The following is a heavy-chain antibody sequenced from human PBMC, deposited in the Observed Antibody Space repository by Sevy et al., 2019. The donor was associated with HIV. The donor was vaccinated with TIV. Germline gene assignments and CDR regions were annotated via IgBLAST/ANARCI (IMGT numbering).Heavy chain of an antibody. CDR2: INPSGGNT. CDR1: GYTLTTYY. Sequence: ASVKVSCKASGYTLTTYYMHWVRQAPGQGLEWMGIINPSGGNTNYAQKFQGTVTMTRDTSTSTVYMELGRLRSEDTAVYYCARALEIYRSSGYWFDPWGQGTLVTVSS. D-gene: IGHD6-6*01. CDR3: ARALEIYRSSGYWFDP. V-gene: IGHV1-46*01. J-gene: IGHJ5*02.